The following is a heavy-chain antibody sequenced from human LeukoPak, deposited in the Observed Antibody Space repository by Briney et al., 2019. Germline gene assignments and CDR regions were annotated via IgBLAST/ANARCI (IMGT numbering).Heavy chain of an antibody. CDR2: ISPDGRST. CDR1: GFTFSVFW. J-gene: IGHJ4*02. V-gene: IGHV3-74*01. Sequence: PGGSLRLSCAASGFTFSVFWMFWVRQAPGQGLVWVSHISPDGRSTNYADSVKGRFTISRDNAKNSLYLQMNSLRAEDTAVYYCARGGDYDILTGRDYYFDYWGQGTLVTVSS. D-gene: IGHD3-9*01. CDR3: ARGGDYDILTGRDYYFDY.